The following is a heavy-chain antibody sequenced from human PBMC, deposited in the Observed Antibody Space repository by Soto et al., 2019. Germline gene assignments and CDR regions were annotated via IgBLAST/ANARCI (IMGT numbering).Heavy chain of an antibody. J-gene: IGHJ4*02. CDR2: INSDGSST. CDR1: GFTFSSYW. V-gene: IGHV3-74*01. D-gene: IGHD2-15*01. Sequence: EVQLVESGGGLVQPGGSLRLSCAASGFTFSSYWMHWVRQAPGKGLVWVSRINSDGSSTNYADSVKGRFTISRDNAKNMLYLQMNSLRAEDTAVYYCARDQGYCSGGSCYVAGYWGQGTLVTVSS. CDR3: ARDQGYCSGGSCYVAGY.